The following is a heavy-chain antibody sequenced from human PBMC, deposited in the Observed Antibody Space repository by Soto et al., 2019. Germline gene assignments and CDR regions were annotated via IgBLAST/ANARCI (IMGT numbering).Heavy chain of an antibody. CDR1: GFTFSLYD. D-gene: IGHD5-12*01. V-gene: IGHV3-23*01. CDR3: AKRGRPGYDKGNYFDP. CDR2: IRGSGGGT. J-gene: IGHJ5*02. Sequence: PGGSLRLSCAASGFTFSLYDMSWVRQAPGKGLEWVSGIRGSGGGTYYADSVKGRFSISRDNSKNTLFLLMNGLRADDTAVYYCAKRGRPGYDKGNYFDPWGQGTLVTVSS.